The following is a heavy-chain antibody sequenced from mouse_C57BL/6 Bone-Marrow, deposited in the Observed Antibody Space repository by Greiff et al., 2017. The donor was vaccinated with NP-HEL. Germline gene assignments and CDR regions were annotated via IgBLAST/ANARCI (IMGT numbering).Heavy chain of an antibody. Sequence: DVKLVESGGGLVKPGGSLKLSCAASGFTFSSYAMSSVRQTPEKRLEWVATISDGGSYIYYPDNVRGRFTISRDNAKNNLYLQMSHLKSEDTAMYYCARERIYYGSSFAYWGQGTLVTVSA. D-gene: IGHD1-1*01. J-gene: IGHJ3*01. V-gene: IGHV5-4*01. CDR3: ARERIYYGSSFAY. CDR2: ISDGGSYI. CDR1: GFTFSSYA.